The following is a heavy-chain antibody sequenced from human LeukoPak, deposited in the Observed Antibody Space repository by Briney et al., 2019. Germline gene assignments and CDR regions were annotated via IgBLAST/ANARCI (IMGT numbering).Heavy chain of an antibody. D-gene: IGHD6-19*01. CDR3: ARARSSSWYGDYYYGMDV. CDR2: TYYRSKWYN. Sequence: SQTLSLTCAISGDRVSSNSAAWNWIRQSPSRGLEWLGRTYYRSKWYNDYAVSVKSRITINPDTSKNQFSLQLNSVTPEDTAVYYCARARSSSWYGDYYYGMDVWGQGTTVTVSS. J-gene: IGHJ6*02. CDR1: GDRVSSNSAA. V-gene: IGHV6-1*01.